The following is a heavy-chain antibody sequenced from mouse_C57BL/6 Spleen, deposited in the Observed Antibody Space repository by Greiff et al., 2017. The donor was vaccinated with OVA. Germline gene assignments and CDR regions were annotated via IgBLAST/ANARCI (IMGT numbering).Heavy chain of an antibody. Sequence: VKVVESGPGLVQPSQSLSITCTVSGFSLTSYGVHWVRQSPGKGLEWLGVIWSGGSTDYNAAFISRLSISKDNSKSQVFFKMNSLQADDTAIYYCARGTTVVANGAMDYWGQGTSVTVSS. J-gene: IGHJ4*01. CDR3: ARGTTVVANGAMDY. CDR2: IWSGGST. D-gene: IGHD1-1*01. CDR1: GFSLTSYG. V-gene: IGHV2-2*01.